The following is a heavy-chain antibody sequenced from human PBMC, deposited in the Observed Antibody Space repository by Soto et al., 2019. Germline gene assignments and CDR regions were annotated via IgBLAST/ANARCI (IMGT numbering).Heavy chain of an antibody. CDR1: GYTFVDYA. J-gene: IGHJ5*02. V-gene: IGHV1-3*01. D-gene: IGHD3-22*01. CDR3: TREAVVAENWFDP. Sequence: RASVKVSCKASGYTFVDYALHWVRQAPGQGLEWVGWMNPKTGNIKSSHKFEDRVSITRDTATSTAYMEMSGLRSEDTAAYFCTREAVVAENWFDPWGQGTLVTVSS. CDR2: MNPKTGNI.